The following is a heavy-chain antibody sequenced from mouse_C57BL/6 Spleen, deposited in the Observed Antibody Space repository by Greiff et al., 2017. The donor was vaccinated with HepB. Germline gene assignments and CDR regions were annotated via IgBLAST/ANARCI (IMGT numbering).Heavy chain of an antibody. D-gene: IGHD1-1*01. CDR1: GYTFTSYG. Sequence: QVQLQQSGAELARPGASVKLSCKASGYTFTSYGISWVKQRTGQGLEWIGEIYPRSGNTYYNEKFKGKATLTADKSSSTAYMELRSLTSEDSAVYFWARRAHYHGSSHYFDYRGQGTTLTVSS. J-gene: IGHJ2*01. CDR2: IYPRSGNT. CDR3: ARRAHYHGSSHYFDY. V-gene: IGHV1-81*01.